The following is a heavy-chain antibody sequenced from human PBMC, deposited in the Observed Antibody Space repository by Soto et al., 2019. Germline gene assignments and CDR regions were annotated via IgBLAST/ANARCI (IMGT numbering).Heavy chain of an antibody. J-gene: IGHJ4*02. Sequence: PSETLSLTCTVSGSSVNSGGYYWSWIRQPPGKGLEWIGFIFYNGGTSYNPSLGSRVTISADTSKTLFSLNLNFVTAADTAVYYCARGDHGPRRFYFDTWGQGTLVTVPQ. CDR3: ARGDHGPRRFYFDT. V-gene: IGHV4-61*03. CDR1: GSSVNSGGYY. CDR2: IFYNGGT. D-gene: IGHD2-8*01.